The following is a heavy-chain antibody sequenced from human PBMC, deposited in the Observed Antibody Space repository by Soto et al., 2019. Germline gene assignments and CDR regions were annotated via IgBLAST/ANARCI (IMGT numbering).Heavy chain of an antibody. D-gene: IGHD6-6*01. CDR2: IFPGDSDT. J-gene: IGHJ6*02. Sequence: PGESLKISCNASGFSLNTYWIGWVRQKPGKGLEWMGSIFPGDSDTRYSPSFQGQVIISADRSISTAYLQWRSLKASDTAIYYCARQGRPYSGSGYYYGMHVSGPGTTVTVYS. V-gene: IGHV5-51*01. CDR3: ARQGRPYSGSGYYYGMHV. CDR1: GFSLNTYW.